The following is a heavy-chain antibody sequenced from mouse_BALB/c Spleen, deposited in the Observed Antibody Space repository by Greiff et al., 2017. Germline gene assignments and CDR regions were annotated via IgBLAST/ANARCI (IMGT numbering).Heavy chain of an antibody. Sequence: QVQLQQPGAELVKPGASVKLSCKASGYTFTSYWMHWVKQRPGQGLEWIGEINPSNGRTNYNEKFKSKATLTVDKSSSTAYMQLSSLTSEDSAVYYCARSECYYYFAYWGQGTTLTVSS. CDR1: GYTFTSYW. J-gene: IGHJ2*01. CDR3: ARSECYYYFAY. CDR2: INPSNGRT. V-gene: IGHV1S81*02. D-gene: IGHD2-12*01.